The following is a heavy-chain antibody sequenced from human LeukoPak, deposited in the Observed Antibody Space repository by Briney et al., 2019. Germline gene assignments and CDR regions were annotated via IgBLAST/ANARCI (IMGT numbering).Heavy chain of an antibody. CDR2: ITGDGSST. V-gene: IGHV3-23*01. CDR3: AKARIVVVTALDY. D-gene: IGHD2-21*02. CDR1: GFTFCKYA. Sequence: GGSLRLPFSASGFTFCKYALGWVRPAPGKGLEWGSAITGDGSSTYNADSVKGRFTVSRDNSKNTLYLQMNSLRAEDTATYYCAKARIVVVTALDYWGQGTLVIVSS. J-gene: IGHJ4*02.